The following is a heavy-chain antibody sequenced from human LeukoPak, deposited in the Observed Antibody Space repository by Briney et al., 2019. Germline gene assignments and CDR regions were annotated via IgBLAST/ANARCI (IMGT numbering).Heavy chain of an antibody. CDR2: IYQSGST. CDR3: ARDVYFPDTSGYKDF. D-gene: IGHD3-22*01. J-gene: IGHJ4*02. Sequence: SETLSLTCAVYGGSFSGYYWSWIRQPPGKGLEWIGIIYQSGSTYYNPSLKSRVAISLDTSKNQFSLKLSSVTAADTAVYYCARDVYFPDTSGYKDFWGQGALVTVSS. V-gene: IGHV4-34*01. CDR1: GGSFSGYY.